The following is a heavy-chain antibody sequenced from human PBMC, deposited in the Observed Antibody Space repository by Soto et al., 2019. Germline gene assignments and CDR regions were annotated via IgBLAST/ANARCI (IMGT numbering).Heavy chain of an antibody. V-gene: IGHV1-3*01. CDR2: INAGNGNT. Sequence: GASVKLSCEACGDTFTSYAMHWVRQAPGQRLEWMGWINAGNGNTKYSQKFQGRVTITRDTSASTAYMELSSLRSEDTAVYYCARSIVVVTALDYWGQGTLVTAPQ. CDR1: GDTFTSYA. J-gene: IGHJ4*02. CDR3: ARSIVVVTALDY. D-gene: IGHD2-21*02.